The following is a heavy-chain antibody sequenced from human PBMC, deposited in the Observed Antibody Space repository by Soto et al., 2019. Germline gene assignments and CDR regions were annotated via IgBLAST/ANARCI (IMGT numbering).Heavy chain of an antibody. D-gene: IGHD6-13*01. Sequence: QAQVVQSGAEVRKPGSSVKLSCKASEGTFNSYAIAWVRQAPGQGLEWMGGIIPYYNTLNYAQKFQDRATITADDSTNTVYTEPSSLISDDTAVYFSASAASRRYPSFFAPWAQGTLVTVSS. CDR3: ASAASRRYPSFFAP. J-gene: IGHJ5*02. V-gene: IGHV1-69*01. CDR2: IIPYYNTL. CDR1: EGTFNSYA.